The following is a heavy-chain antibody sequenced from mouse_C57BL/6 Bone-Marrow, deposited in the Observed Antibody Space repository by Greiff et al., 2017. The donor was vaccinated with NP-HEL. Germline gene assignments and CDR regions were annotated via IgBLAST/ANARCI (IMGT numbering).Heavy chain of an antibody. J-gene: IGHJ3*01. D-gene: IGHD2-4*01. CDR1: GYTFTSYV. V-gene: IGHV1-81*01. CDR2: IYPRSGNT. Sequence: VQLQESGAELARPGASVKLSCKASGYTFTSYVISWVKQRTGQGLEWIGEIYPRSGNTYYNEKFKGKATLTADKSSSTAYMELRSLTSEDSAVYFCDDYRFAYWGQGTLVTVSA. CDR3: DDYRFAY.